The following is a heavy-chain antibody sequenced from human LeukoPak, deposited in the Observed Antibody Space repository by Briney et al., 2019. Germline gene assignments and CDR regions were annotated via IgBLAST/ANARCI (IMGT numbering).Heavy chain of an antibody. CDR1: GYTFTSYG. Sequence: ASVKVSCKASGYTFTSYGLSWVRQPPGQGLEWMGWISAYNGNPNYAHKPQGRVTMTTDTSTSKAYMEMRSVRSGDTAVYYCARGMGLCDGNDSGFDYWGQGTLVTVSS. J-gene: IGHJ4*02. CDR2: ISAYNGNP. D-gene: IGHD1-1*01. V-gene: IGHV1-18*01. CDR3: ARGMGLCDGNDSGFDY.